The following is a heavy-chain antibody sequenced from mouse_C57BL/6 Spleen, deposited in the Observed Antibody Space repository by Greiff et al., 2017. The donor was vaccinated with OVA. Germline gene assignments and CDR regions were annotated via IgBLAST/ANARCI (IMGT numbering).Heavy chain of an antibody. CDR2: IYPRSGNT. J-gene: IGHJ1*03. Sequence: VQLQQSGAELARPGASVKLSCKASGYTFTSYGISWVKQRPGQGLEWIGEIYPRSGNTYYNEKFKGKATLTADKSSSTAYMELRSLTSEDSAVYYCARKVAGGGWYFDVWGTGTTVTVSS. CDR1: GYTFTSYG. V-gene: IGHV1-81*01. D-gene: IGHD1-1*01. CDR3: ARKVAGGGWYFDV.